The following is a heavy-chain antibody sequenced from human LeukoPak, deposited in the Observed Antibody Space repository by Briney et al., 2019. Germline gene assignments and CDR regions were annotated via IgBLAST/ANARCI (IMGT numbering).Heavy chain of an antibody. J-gene: IGHJ6*02. CDR3: AKDLYGDYEVYYYYGMDV. Sequence: PGGSLRLSCAASGFTFNTYWMHWVRQAPGKGLVWVSHINPDGSQTDYADSVTGRFTISRDNSKNTLYLQMNSLRAEDTAVYYCAKDLYGDYEVYYYYGMDVWGQGTTVTVSS. CDR2: INPDGSQT. V-gene: IGHV3-74*01. D-gene: IGHD4-17*01. CDR1: GFTFNTYW.